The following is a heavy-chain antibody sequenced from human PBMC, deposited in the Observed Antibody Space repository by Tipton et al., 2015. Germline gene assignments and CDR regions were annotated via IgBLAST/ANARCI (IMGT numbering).Heavy chain of an antibody. J-gene: IGHJ6*02. Sequence: SLRLSCSASGFDFSDYAMSWVRQAPGKGLEWVSGISGSGVTTYYADSVRGRLIISRDNSNNTLNLQMRRLRAEDTAVYYCAKRESKVEDSYYAMDVWGQGTTVTVSS. CDR1: GFDFSDYA. V-gene: IGHV3-23*01. CDR3: AKRESKVEDSYYAMDV. CDR2: ISGSGVTT.